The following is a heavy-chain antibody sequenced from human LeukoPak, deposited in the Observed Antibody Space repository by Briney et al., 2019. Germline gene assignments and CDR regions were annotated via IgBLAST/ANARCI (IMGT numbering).Heavy chain of an antibody. CDR3: AKDARPSY. V-gene: IGHV3-23*01. CDR2: ITGGGGST. CDR1: GLTFSNFA. Sequence: GGSLRLSCAASGLTFSNFAMSWVRQAPGKGLEWVSAITGGGGSTYYADSVKGRFTISRDNSKNTLYLQMNSLRADDTAVYYCAKDARPSYWGQGTLVTVSS. J-gene: IGHJ4*02.